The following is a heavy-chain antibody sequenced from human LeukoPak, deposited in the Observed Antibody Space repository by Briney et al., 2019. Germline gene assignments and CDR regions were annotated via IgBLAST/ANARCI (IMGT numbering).Heavy chain of an antibody. V-gene: IGHV1-24*01. CDR1: GYTLTELS. D-gene: IGHD3-22*01. CDR2: FDPEDGET. CDR3: ATDTYDSSGYYPLDY. J-gene: IGHJ4*02. Sequence: ASVKVSCKVSGYTLTELSMHWVRQAPGKGLEWMGGFDPEDGETIYAQKFQGRVTMTEDTSTDTAYMELSSLRSEDTAVYYCATDTYDSSGYYPLDYWGQGTLVTVSS.